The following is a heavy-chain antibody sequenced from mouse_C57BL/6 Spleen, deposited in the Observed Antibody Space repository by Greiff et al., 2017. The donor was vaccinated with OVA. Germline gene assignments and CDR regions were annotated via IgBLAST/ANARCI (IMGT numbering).Heavy chain of an antibody. J-gene: IGHJ3*01. CDR2: IYPSDSET. CDR1: GYTFTSYW. Sequence: VQLQQPGAELVRPGSSVKLSCKASGYTFTSYWMPWVKQRPIQGLEWIGNIYPSDSETHYNQKFKDKATLTVDKSSSTAYMQLSSLTSEDSASDYCGRGAGFAGWGQGTLGTVSA. CDR3: GRGAGFAG. V-gene: IGHV1-52*01.